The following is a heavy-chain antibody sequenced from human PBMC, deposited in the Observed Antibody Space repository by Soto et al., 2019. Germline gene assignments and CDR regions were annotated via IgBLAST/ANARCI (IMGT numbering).Heavy chain of an antibody. D-gene: IGHD3-3*01. CDR2: ISAYNGNT. Sequence: QVQLVQSGAEVKKPGASVKVSCKASGYTFTSNGISWVRQAPGQGLEWMGWISAYNGNTNYAQKVQGRVTITTDTPTGTAYMELRSLRSEDTAVYYCARGPIFGVMDVWGQGTTVTVSS. CDR3: ARGPIFGVMDV. J-gene: IGHJ6*02. V-gene: IGHV1-18*01. CDR1: GYTFTSNG.